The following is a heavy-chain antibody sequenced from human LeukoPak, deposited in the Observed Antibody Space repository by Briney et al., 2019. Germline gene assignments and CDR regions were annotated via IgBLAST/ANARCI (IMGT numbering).Heavy chain of an antibody. CDR3: ARTYGSSSGSDFDY. D-gene: IGHD6-13*01. J-gene: IGHJ4*02. Sequence: ASVKVSCKASGYTFTSYDINWVRQATGQGPEWMGWMNPDSGDSGYAQKFQGRVTMTRDTPISTAYMELSNLRSEDTVVYYCARTYGSSSGSDFDYWGQGTLVTVSS. CDR1: GYTFTSYD. CDR2: MNPDSGDS. V-gene: IGHV1-8*01.